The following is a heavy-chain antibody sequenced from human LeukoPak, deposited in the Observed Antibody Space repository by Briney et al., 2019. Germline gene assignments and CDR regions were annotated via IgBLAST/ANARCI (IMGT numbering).Heavy chain of an antibody. Sequence: ASVKVSCKASGYTFTSYYMHWVRQAPGQGLEWMGIINPGGGSTSYAQKFQGRVTMTRDMSTSTVYMELSSLRSEDTAVYYCARGSGSNWFDPWGQGTLVTVSS. CDR1: GYTFTSYY. CDR2: INPGGGST. CDR3: ARGSGSNWFDP. J-gene: IGHJ5*02. V-gene: IGHV1-46*01. D-gene: IGHD5-12*01.